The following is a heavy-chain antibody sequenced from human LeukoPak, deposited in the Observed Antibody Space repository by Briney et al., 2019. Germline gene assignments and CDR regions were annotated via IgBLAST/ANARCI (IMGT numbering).Heavy chain of an antibody. CDR3: ARRITLSYYDSSGYYDY. CDR2: ISSSGGTI. Sequence: GGSLRLSCAASGFTFSDYYMSWIRQAPGKGLEWVSYISSSGGTIYYADSVKGRFTISRDNAKNSLYLQMNSLRAEDTAVYYCARRITLSYYDSSGYYDYWGQGTLVTVSS. CDR1: GFTFSDYY. D-gene: IGHD3-22*01. J-gene: IGHJ4*02. V-gene: IGHV3-11*01.